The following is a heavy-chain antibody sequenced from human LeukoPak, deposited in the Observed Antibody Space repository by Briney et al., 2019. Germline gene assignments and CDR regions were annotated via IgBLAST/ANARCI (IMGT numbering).Heavy chain of an antibody. J-gene: IGHJ5*02. D-gene: IGHD4-17*01. Sequence: SETLSLTCTVSGGSISSSSYYWGWIRQPPGKGLEWIGSIYYSGSTYYNPSLKSRVTISVDTSKNQFSLKLSSVTAADTAVCYCARQSDYGDLNWFDPWGQGTLVTVSS. CDR2: IYYSGST. CDR1: GGSISSSSYY. V-gene: IGHV4-39*01. CDR3: ARQSDYGDLNWFDP.